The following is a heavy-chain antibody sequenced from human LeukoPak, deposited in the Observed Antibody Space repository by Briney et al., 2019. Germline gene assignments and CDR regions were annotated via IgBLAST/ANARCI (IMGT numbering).Heavy chain of an antibody. Sequence: GGSLRLSCAASGFTFSSYGMHWDRQAPGKGLEWVAVIWYDGSNKYYADSVKGRFTISRDNSKNTLYLQMNSLRAEDTAVYYCAKDRYSGSSHFDYWGQGTLVTVSS. CDR1: GFTFSSYG. V-gene: IGHV3-30*02. D-gene: IGHD1-26*01. CDR2: IWYDGSNK. CDR3: AKDRYSGSSHFDY. J-gene: IGHJ4*02.